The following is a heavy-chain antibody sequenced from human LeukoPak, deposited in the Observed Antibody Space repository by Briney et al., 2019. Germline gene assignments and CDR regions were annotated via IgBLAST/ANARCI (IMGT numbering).Heavy chain of an antibody. J-gene: IGHJ4*02. CDR1: GFTFSSYS. Sequence: GGSLRLSCAASGFTFSSYSMNWVRQAPGKGLEWVSSISSSSSYIYYADSVKGRFTISRDNAKNSLYLQMNSLRAEDTAVYYCAKDRSGGSRPYYFDYWGQGTLVTVSS. CDR3: AKDRSGGSRPYYFDY. CDR2: ISSSSSYI. V-gene: IGHV3-21*01. D-gene: IGHD6-13*01.